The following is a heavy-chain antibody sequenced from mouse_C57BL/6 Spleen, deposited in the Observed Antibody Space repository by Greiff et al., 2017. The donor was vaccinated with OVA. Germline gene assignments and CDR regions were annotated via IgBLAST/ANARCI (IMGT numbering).Heavy chain of an antibody. V-gene: IGHV1-53*01. J-gene: IGHJ1*03. D-gene: IGHD4-1*02. CDR3: ASGVKSTGTYWYFDV. CDR1: GYTFTSYW. Sequence: QVQLQQPGTELVKPGASVKLSCKASGYTFTSYWMHWVKQRPGQGLEWIGNINPSNGGPNYNETFKSKATLTVDKSSSTAYMQRSSLTSEDSAVYNCASGVKSTGTYWYFDVWGTGTSVTVSS. CDR2: INPSNGGP.